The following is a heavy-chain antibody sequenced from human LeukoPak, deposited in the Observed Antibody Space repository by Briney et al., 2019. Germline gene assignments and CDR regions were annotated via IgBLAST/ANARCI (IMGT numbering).Heavy chain of an antibody. CDR3: AGVFSGRRPFEL. J-gene: IGHJ4*02. D-gene: IGHD3-10*01. V-gene: IGHV4-59*03. CDR1: GGSINDYY. Sequence: KSSETLSLTCTVSGGSINDYYWNWLRQPPGKGLEWIGFIHYRGTTNNNPSLKSRVTTSIDTSKKQFSLNLSSVTAADTAIYYCAGVFSGRRPFELWGQGILVTVSS. CDR2: IHYRGTT.